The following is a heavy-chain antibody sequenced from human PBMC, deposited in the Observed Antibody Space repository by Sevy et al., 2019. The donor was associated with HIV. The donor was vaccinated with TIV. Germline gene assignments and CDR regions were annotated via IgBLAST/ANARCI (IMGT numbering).Heavy chain of an antibody. J-gene: IGHJ6*02. D-gene: IGHD1-26*01. CDR2: IDPSGSK. CDR1: GYTFTTYY. Sequence: ASVKVSCKASGYTFTTYYIHWVRQAPGQGLEWMGLIDPSGSKRYAQKFQGRVSMPGDTSTTTLYMELSSLTSEDTAVYYCARDRDLSGSYLEYYYYAMDVWGQGTTVTVSS. CDR3: ARDRDLSGSYLEYYYYAMDV. V-gene: IGHV1-46*01.